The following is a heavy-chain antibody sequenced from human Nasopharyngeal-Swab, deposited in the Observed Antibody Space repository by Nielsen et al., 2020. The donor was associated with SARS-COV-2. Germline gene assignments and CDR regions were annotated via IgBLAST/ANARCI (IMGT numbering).Heavy chain of an antibody. J-gene: IGHJ6*02. CDR2: MNPNSGNT. CDR3: ALPSAAYYYGMDV. V-gene: IGHV1-8*03. D-gene: IGHD2-2*01. Sequence: WVRQAPGQGLEWMGWMNPNSGNTGYAQKFQGRVTITRNTSISTAYMELSSLRSEDTAVYYCALPSAAYYYGMDVWGQGTTVTVSS.